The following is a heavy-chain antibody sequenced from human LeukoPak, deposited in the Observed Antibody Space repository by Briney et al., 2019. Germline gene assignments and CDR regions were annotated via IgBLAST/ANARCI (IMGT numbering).Heavy chain of an antibody. CDR1: GFTFSTYG. CDR3: GQSRISFSGQVDH. J-gene: IGHJ4*02. V-gene: IGHV3-48*04. CDR2: ISGGSDSI. D-gene: IGHD5-12*01. Sequence: GSLRLSCAASGFTFSTYGMQWVRQTPGKGLEWLSYISGGSDSIKYADSVKGRFTSSRDNARNLLYLQMNSLRAEDTAVYYCGQSRISFSGQVDHWDQGTLVTVSS.